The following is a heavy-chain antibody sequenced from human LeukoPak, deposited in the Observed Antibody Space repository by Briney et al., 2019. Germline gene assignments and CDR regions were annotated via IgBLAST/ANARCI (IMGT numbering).Heavy chain of an antibody. CDR1: GFTFSNYG. J-gene: IGHJ6*03. V-gene: IGHV3-30*02. D-gene: IGHD5-12*01. Sequence: GGSLRLSCAASGFTFSNYGMHWVRQAPGKGLEWVSFIRYDGSNKYYADSVKGRFTISRDISRNTLYLQMNSLRAEDTAVYYCAKDTIKVTTIRRVPHYMDVWGKGTTVTISS. CDR2: IRYDGSNK. CDR3: AKDTIKVTTIRRVPHYMDV.